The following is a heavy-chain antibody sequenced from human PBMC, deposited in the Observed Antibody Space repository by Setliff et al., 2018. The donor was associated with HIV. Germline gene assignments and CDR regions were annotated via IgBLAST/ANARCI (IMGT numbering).Heavy chain of an antibody. D-gene: IGHD3-22*01. CDR1: GYSFTDFW. Sequence: PGESLKISCKGSGYSFTDFWIGWVRQLPGKGLEWMGIIYPGDSDTRYTPSFQGQVTISADKSINTAYLQWSSLKASDTAMYYCARLSGLYYYDSSGYYYGHYFDYWGQGTLVTVSS. J-gene: IGHJ4*02. CDR2: IYPGDSDT. CDR3: ARLSGLYYYDSSGYYYGHYFDY. V-gene: IGHV5-51*01.